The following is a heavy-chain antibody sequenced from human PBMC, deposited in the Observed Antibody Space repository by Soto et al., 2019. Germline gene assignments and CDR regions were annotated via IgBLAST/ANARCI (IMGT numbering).Heavy chain of an antibody. CDR1: GGSISSSNW. J-gene: IGHJ6*02. Sequence: SETLSLTCAVSGGSISSSNWRSWVRQPPGKGLEWIGEIYHSGSTNYNPSLKSRVTISVDKSKNQFSLKLSSVTAADTAVYYCARALYAPPYYYYVMDVWGQGTTVTVSS. V-gene: IGHV4-4*02. CDR2: IYHSGST. CDR3: ARALYAPPYYYYVMDV. D-gene: IGHD3-16*01.